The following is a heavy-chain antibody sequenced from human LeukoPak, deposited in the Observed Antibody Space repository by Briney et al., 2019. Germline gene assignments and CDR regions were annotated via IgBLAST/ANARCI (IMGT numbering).Heavy chain of an antibody. J-gene: IGHJ4*02. Sequence: SVKVSCKASGGTFSSYAISWVRQAPGQGLEWMGGIIPIFGTANYAQKFQGGVTITADKSTSTAYMELSSLRSEDTAVYYCARVAPHYDILTGYPSYYFDYWGQGTLVTVSS. CDR3: ARVAPHYDILTGYPSYYFDY. CDR2: IIPIFGTA. CDR1: GGTFSSYA. V-gene: IGHV1-69*06. D-gene: IGHD3-9*01.